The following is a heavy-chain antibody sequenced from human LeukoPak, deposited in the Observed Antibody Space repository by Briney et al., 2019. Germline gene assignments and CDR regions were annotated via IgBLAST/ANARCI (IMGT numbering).Heavy chain of an antibody. CDR2: IKQDGSEK. CDR3: ARDGEF. CDR1: GFTFSSYW. V-gene: IGHV3-7*01. Sequence: PGGSLRLSCAASGFTFSSYWVSWVRQAPGKGLEWVANIKQDGSEKYYVDSVKGRFTISRDNAKNSLHLQMNSLRVEDTAVYFCARDGEFWSQGILVTVSS. D-gene: IGHD7-27*01. J-gene: IGHJ4*02.